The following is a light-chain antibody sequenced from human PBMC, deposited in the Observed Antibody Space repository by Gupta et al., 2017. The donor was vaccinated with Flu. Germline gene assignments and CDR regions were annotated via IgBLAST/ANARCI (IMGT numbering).Light chain of an antibody. CDR1: QSLGGN. V-gene: IGKV3-15*01. CDR3: QEDNNWLGHT. CDR2: SSS. Sequence: ATLSVSPGETVTLSCRASQSLGGNLGWYQQRRGQAPRLLIYSSSTRATGVPARFSGSGSGTDFNLTISGRQSEDFAVYYCQEDNNWLGHTFGQGTKLEIK. J-gene: IGKJ2*01.